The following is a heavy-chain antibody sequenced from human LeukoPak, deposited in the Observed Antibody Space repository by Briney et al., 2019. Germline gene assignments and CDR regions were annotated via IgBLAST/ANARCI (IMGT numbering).Heavy chain of an antibody. CDR1: GFTFSSYG. J-gene: IGHJ3*02. D-gene: IGHD1-26*01. CDR3: ARDYRWELPANRNAFDI. CDR2: IWYDGGNK. V-gene: IGHV3-33*01. Sequence: PGRPLRLSCAASGFTFSSYGMHWVRQAPGKGREWVAVIWYDGGNKYYADSVKGRFTISRDNSKNTLYLQMNSLRAEDTAVYYWARDYRWELPANRNAFDIWGQETMLTASS.